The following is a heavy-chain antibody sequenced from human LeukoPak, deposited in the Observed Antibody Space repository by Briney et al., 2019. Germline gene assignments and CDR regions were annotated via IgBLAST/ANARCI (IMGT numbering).Heavy chain of an antibody. CDR1: GFTLYNHA. D-gene: IGHD6-25*01. CDR2: ISEDGGTT. V-gene: IGHV3-43*02. Sequence: GGSLRLSCAASGFTLYNHAMHWVRQAPGKGLEWLSVISEDGGTTSYADSVKGRSTISRDNSKNSLYLQMNNLRTEDTALYYCAKAAGFWGQGTLVTVSS. J-gene: IGHJ4*02. CDR3: AKAAGF.